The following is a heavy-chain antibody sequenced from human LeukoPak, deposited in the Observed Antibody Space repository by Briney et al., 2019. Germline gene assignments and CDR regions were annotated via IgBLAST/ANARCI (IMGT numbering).Heavy chain of an antibody. J-gene: IGHJ4*02. CDR1: GYTFTSYG. D-gene: IGHD2-2*01. V-gene: IGHV1-18*01. CDR3: ARLYCSSTSCYWEPFDY. Sequence: ASVKVSCKASGYTFTSYGISWVRQAPGQGLEWLGWISAYNGNTNYAQKLQGRVTMTTDTSTSTAYMELRSLRSDDTAVYYCARLYCSSTSCYWEPFDYWGQGTPVTVSS. CDR2: ISAYNGNT.